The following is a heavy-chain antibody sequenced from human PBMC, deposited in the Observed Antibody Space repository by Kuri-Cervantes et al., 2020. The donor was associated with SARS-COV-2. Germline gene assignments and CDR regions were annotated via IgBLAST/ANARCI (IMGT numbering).Heavy chain of an antibody. CDR2: IYYSGST. J-gene: IGHJ3*02. CDR1: GGSISSYY. D-gene: IGHD6-6*01. CDR3: ARASSSYAFDI. V-gene: IGHV4-59*01. Sequence: SETLSPTCTVSGGSISSYYWSWIRQPPGKGLEWIGYIYYSGSTNYNPSLKSRVTVSVDTSKNQFSLKLSSVTAADTAVYYCARASSSYAFDIWGQGTMVTVSS.